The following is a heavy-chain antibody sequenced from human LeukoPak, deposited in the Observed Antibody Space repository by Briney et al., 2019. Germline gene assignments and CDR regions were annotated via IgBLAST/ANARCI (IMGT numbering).Heavy chain of an antibody. D-gene: IGHD3-22*01. CDR3: AKRLKRNYYYHYAMDV. Sequence: GGSLRLSCAASGFTFKTHAMSWVRQAPGKGLEWVSRIDDSGVIRPYADSVKGRFTISRDNSKMTLTLQMNSLRAEDTAVYYCAKRLKRNYYYHYAMDVWGQGTTVTVSS. J-gene: IGHJ6*02. CDR1: GFTFKTHA. CDR2: IDDSGVIR. V-gene: IGHV3-23*01.